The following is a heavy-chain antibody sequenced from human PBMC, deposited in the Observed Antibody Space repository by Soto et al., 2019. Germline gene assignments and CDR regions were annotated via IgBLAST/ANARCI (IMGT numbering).Heavy chain of an antibody. CDR1: GGSISSSSYY. Sequence: SETLSLTCSLSGGSISSSSYYWAWIRQPPGKGLEWIGSVYYSGTTYYNPSLKSRLTISIDTSRNQLSLKVGSVTAADTATYYCARNPTPTDDGAFDIWGPGTVVTVSS. CDR2: VYYSGTT. CDR3: ARNPTPTDDGAFDI. V-gene: IGHV4-39*01. J-gene: IGHJ3*02. D-gene: IGHD1-1*01.